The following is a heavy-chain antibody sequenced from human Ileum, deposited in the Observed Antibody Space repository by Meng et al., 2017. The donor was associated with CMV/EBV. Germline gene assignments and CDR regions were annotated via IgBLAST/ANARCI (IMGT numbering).Heavy chain of an antibody. CDR1: VGSISSSGFC. J-gene: IGHJ4*02. D-gene: IGHD2-2*01. Sequence: VSVGSISSSGFCWGWFRQPPGEGLEWIESIYYSGSTYYNPSLKSRVTISVDTSKNQFSLKLSSVTAADTAVYYCARGPAAGGYYLDYWGQGTLVTVSS. CDR3: ARGPAAGGYYLDY. V-gene: IGHV4-39*01. CDR2: IYYSGST.